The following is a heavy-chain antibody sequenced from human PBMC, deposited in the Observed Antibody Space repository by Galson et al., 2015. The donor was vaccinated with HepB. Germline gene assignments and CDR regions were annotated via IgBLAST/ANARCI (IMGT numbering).Heavy chain of an antibody. D-gene: IGHD1-1*01. J-gene: IGHJ5*02. CDR1: GFTFSNYS. CDR3: ARAPRWNAP. CDR2: INSDSTTL. V-gene: IGHV3-11*01. Sequence: SLRLSCAASGFTFSNYSMHWVRQAPGQGLEWVSCINSDSTTLYYADSVKGRFTISRDNAKNLLYLQMNSLRAEDSAIYYCARAPRWNAPWGQGTLVTVSS.